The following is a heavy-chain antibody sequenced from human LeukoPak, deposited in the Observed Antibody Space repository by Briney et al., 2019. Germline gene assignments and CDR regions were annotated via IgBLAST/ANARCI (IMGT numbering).Heavy chain of an antibody. D-gene: IGHD5-18*01. CDR3: AQTGYSYGYWWFDP. V-gene: IGHV4-61*02. CDR2: IYTSGST. CDR1: GGSISSGSYY. Sequence: SQTLSLTCTVSGGSISSGSYYWSWIRQPAGKGLEWIGRIYTSGSTNYNPSLKSRVTISVDTSKNQLSLKLSSVTAADTAVYYCAQTGYSYGYWWFDPWGQGTLVTVSS. J-gene: IGHJ5*02.